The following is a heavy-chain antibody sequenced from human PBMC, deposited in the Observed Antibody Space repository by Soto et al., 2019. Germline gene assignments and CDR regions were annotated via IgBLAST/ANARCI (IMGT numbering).Heavy chain of an antibody. CDR2: ISASGSST. CDR1: GFTFSNYA. J-gene: IGHJ4*02. V-gene: IGHV3-23*01. Sequence: EVQLLESGGGLVQAGGSLRLSCAASGFTFSNYAFNWVRQAPGKGLEWVSVISASGSSTYYADSVKGRFTISRDNSKNTLCLQMNSLRADDTAIYYCAKEVGGTFRGRLDYCGQGTLVTVSS. D-gene: IGHD1-26*01. CDR3: AKEVGGTFRGRLDY.